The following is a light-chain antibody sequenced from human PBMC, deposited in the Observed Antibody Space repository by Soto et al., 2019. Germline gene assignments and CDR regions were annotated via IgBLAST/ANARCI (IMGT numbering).Light chain of an antibody. CDR2: EVS. Sequence: QSVLAQPASVSGSPGQSITMSCTGTSSDVGGYNYVSWYQQHPGKAPKLMIYEVSNRPSGVSNRFSGSKSGNTASLTISGLQAEDEADYYCSSYTSSSTLFGTGTKVTVL. V-gene: IGLV2-14*01. CDR3: SSYTSSSTL. CDR1: SSDVGGYNY. J-gene: IGLJ1*01.